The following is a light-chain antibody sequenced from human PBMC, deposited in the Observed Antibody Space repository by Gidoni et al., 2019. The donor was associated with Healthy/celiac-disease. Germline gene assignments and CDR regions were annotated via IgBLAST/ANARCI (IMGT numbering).Light chain of an antibody. J-gene: IGKJ4*01. CDR3: QQRSNWPLT. Sequence: EIVLTQSPATLSLSPGERATLSCRASQSVRSYLAWYQQKPGQSLRLLFYDASNRATGIPARFSGSVSGTDFTLTISSLEPEDFAVYYCQQRSNWPLTFGGGTKVEIK. CDR2: DAS. CDR1: QSVRSY. V-gene: IGKV3-11*01.